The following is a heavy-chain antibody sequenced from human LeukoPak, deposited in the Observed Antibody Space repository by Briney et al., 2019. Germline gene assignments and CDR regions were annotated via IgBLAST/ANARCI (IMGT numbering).Heavy chain of an antibody. Sequence: GESLKISCKGVGYSFTSYWIGWVRQMPGKGMEWMRVIYPGDSRTRYNPSFQGQVTISVDKSISTAYLQWVSLKASDTAIYYCACRDLTSTWSYPWGQGTLVTVSS. D-gene: IGHD2-2*01. CDR1: GYSFTSYW. J-gene: IGHJ5*02. CDR3: ACRDLTSTWSYP. V-gene: IGHV5-51*01. CDR2: IYPGDSRT.